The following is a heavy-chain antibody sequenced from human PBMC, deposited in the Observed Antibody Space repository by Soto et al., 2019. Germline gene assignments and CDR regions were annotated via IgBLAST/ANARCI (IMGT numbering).Heavy chain of an antibody. Sequence: ASVKVSCKASGYTFTSYGISWVRQAPGQGLEWMGWISAYNGNTNYAQKLQGRVTMTTDTSTSTAYMELRSLRSDDTAVYYCARDHPRDYDFWSGYSETSYYYYVLDFSGQGTTVTVSS. CDR3: ARDHPRDYDFWSGYSETSYYYYVLDF. D-gene: IGHD3-3*01. CDR2: ISAYNGNT. CDR1: GYTFTSYG. V-gene: IGHV1-18*01. J-gene: IGHJ6*02.